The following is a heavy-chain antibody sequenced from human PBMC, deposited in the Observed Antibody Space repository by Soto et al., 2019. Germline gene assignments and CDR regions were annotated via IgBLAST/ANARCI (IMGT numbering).Heavy chain of an antibody. CDR3: AKDKNLWFDY. CDR2: ISYDGSNK. D-gene: IGHD3-10*01. J-gene: IGHJ4*02. V-gene: IGHV3-30*18. CDR1: GFTFSSYG. Sequence: GGSLRLSCAASGFTFSSYGMHWVRQAPGKGLEWVAVISYDGSNKYYADSVKGRFTISRDNSKNTLYLQMNSLRAEDTAVYYCAKDKNLWFDYWGQGTLVTVSS.